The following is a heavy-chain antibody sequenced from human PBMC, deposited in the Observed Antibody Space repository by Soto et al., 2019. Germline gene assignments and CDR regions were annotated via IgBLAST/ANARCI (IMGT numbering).Heavy chain of an antibody. CDR3: AKALVGEVGATDY. D-gene: IGHD1-26*01. J-gene: IGHJ4*02. V-gene: IGHV3-23*01. CDR1: GFTFSNYA. Sequence: PGGALRLSCRASGFTFSNYAMIWVGQAPGKGLEWVSAITRTDSTYYADSVKGRFTISRDNSRNTLYLQMNSLGAEDAALYYCAKALVGEVGATDYWGQGTLVTVSS. CDR2: ITRTDST.